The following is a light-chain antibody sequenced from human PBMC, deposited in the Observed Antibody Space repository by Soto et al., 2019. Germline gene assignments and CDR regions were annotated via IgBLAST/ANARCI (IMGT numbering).Light chain of an antibody. CDR1: QSISSW. CDR3: QQYNSYSYT. CDR2: KAS. V-gene: IGKV1-5*03. Sequence: DIQMTQSPSILSVSVGDRVTITCRASQSISSWLAWYQQKPGKAPKLLIYKASTLESGVPSRFSGSGSGTEFTLTISSLQPDDFATYYCQQYNSYSYTFGQGTKLEIK. J-gene: IGKJ2*01.